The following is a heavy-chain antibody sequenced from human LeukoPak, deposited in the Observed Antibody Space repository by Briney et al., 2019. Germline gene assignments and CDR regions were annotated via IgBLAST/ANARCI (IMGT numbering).Heavy chain of an antibody. CDR2: INSDGSST. CDR3: ARGGTSGSLIY. CDR1: GFTFSSYW. J-gene: IGHJ4*02. Sequence: PGGCLRLSCVASGFTFSSYWMHWVRQAPGKGLVWVSRINSDGSSTSYADSVKGRFTISRDNAKNTLYLQMNSLRAEDTAVYYCARGGTSGSLIYWGQGTLVTVSS. D-gene: IGHD1-26*01. V-gene: IGHV3-74*01.